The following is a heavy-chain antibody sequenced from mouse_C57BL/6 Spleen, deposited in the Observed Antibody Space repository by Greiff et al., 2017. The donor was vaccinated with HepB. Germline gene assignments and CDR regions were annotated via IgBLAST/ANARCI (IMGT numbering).Heavy chain of an antibody. CDR2: ISSGGSYT. Sequence: EVHLVESGGDLVKPGGSLKLSCAASGFTFSSYGMSWVRQTPDKRLEWVATISSGGSYTYYPDSVKGRFTISRDNAKNTLYLQMSSLKSEDTAMYYCARYDYFDYWGQGTTLTVSS. D-gene: IGHD2-3*01. J-gene: IGHJ2*01. CDR1: GFTFSSYG. CDR3: ARYDYFDY. V-gene: IGHV5-6*01.